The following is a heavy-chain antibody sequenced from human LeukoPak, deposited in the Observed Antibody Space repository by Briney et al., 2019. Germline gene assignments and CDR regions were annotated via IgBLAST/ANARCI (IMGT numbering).Heavy chain of an antibody. J-gene: IGHJ4*02. CDR1: GGTFSSYA. CDR2: VIPIFGTA. CDR3: ARAYSSGWLDY. D-gene: IGHD6-19*01. V-gene: IGHV1-69*13. Sequence: SVKVSCKASGGTFSSYAISWVRRAPGQGLEWMGGVIPIFGTANYAQKFQGRVTITADESTSTAYMELNSLRDEDTAVYYCARAYSSGWLDYWGQGTLVTVSP.